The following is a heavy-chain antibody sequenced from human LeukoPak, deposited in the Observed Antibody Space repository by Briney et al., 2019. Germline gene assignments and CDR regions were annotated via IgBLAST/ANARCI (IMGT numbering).Heavy chain of an antibody. CDR1: GGSISSGGSY. Sequence: SETLSLTCTVSGGSISSGGSYWHWIRQPPGKGLRWIGTIYYSGTAYYHPSLKSRVSISVDTSENKSSLRLSSVTAADTAVYYCARRGYNYGQIDFWGQGTLVTVSS. CDR3: ARRGYNYGQIDF. J-gene: IGHJ4*02. CDR2: IYYSGTA. D-gene: IGHD5-18*01. V-gene: IGHV4-39*01.